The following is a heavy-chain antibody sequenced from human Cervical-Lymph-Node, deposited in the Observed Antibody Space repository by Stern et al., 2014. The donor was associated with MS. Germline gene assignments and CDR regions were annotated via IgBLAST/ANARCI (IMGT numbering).Heavy chain of an antibody. D-gene: IGHD4-17*01. CDR1: GFPFDAYA. CDR3: AKGTYGDYAYYYGMDV. V-gene: IGHV3-9*01. Sequence: QLVESGGGLVQPGRSLRLSCAASGFPFDAYAMHLVRQSPGKGLEWVSGLSWNSNNVGYADSVKDRFNISRDNAKNSLYLQMNSLRAEDTALYYCAKGTYGDYAYYYGMDVWGLGTTGTVSS. CDR2: LSWNSNNV. J-gene: IGHJ6*02.